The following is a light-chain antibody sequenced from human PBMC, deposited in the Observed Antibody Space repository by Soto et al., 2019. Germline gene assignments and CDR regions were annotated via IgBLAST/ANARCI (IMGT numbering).Light chain of an antibody. CDR2: DAS. V-gene: IGKV3-11*01. CDR1: PSVSSY. CDR3: QQRSNWPPIT. J-gene: IGKJ5*01. Sequence: EIVLTPSPATLSLSPGERATLFCRASPSVSSYLSWYQQKPGQAPRLLIYDASNTATGIPARFSCSGSGTDFTLTISSLEPEDFAVYYCQQRSNWPPITFGQGTRLEIK.